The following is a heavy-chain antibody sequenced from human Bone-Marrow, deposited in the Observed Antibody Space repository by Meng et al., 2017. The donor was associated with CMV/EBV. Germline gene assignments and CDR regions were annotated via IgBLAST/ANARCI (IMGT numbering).Heavy chain of an antibody. CDR1: EFTFSTYT. Sequence: GESLKISCAASEFTFSTYTMNWVRQAPGEGLEWVSSITSSSTYIFYADPVKGRFTISRDNAKNSLSLQMDSLRTEDTAFYYCAKDRGHSMTLYYFDNWGQGTLVTVSS. J-gene: IGHJ4*02. V-gene: IGHV3-21*04. CDR3: AKDRGHSMTLYYFDN. D-gene: IGHD2/OR15-2a*01. CDR2: ITSSSTYI.